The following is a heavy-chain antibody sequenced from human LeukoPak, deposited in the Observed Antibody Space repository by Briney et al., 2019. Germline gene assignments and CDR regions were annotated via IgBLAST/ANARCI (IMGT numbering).Heavy chain of an antibody. J-gene: IGHJ4*02. CDR2: IIPIFGTA. V-gene: IGHV1-69*05. D-gene: IGHD3-3*01. CDR3: ASGYDFWSGYYPPFDY. CDR1: GGTFSSYA. Sequence: SVKVSCKASGGTFSSYAISWVRQAPGQGLEWMGGIIPIFGTANYAQKFQGRVTITTDESTSTAYMELSSLRSEDTAVYYCASGYDFWSGYYPPFDYWGQGTLVTVSS.